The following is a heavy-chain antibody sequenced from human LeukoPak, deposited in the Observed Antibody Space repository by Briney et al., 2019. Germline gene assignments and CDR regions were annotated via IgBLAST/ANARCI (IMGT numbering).Heavy chain of an antibody. Sequence: PGGPLRLSCATSGFTFSNYAMNWVRQAPGKGLEWVSGVTGSGSNTHYADSVKGRFTISRDNSKDTLYLQMNSLRAEDTAIYYCAKGLIETSLIDYWGQGTLVTVSS. J-gene: IGHJ4*02. CDR2: VTGSGSNT. CDR3: AKGLIETSLIDY. CDR1: GFTFSNYA. V-gene: IGHV3-23*01. D-gene: IGHD2-8*01.